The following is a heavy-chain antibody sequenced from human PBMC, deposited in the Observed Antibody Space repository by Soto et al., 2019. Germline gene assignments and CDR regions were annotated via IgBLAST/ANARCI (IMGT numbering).Heavy chain of an antibody. CDR3: AKELYLVPAAISYYYGMDV. D-gene: IGHD2-2*01. V-gene: IGHV3-30*18. CDR1: GFTFSSYG. CDR2: ISYDGSNK. J-gene: IGHJ6*02. Sequence: GGSLRLSCAASGFTFSSYGMHWVRQAPGKGLEWVAVISYDGSNKYYADSVKGRFTISRDNSKNTLYLQMNSLRAEDTAVYYCAKELYLVPAAISYYYGMDVWGQGTTVTVSS.